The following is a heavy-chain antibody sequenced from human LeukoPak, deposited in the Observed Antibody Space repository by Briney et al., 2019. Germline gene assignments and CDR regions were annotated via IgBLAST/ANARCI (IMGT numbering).Heavy chain of an antibody. V-gene: IGHV4-31*03. CDR2: IYYSGST. CDR1: GGSISSGGYY. D-gene: IGHD5-12*01. J-gene: IGHJ4*02. CDR3: ARYSGYGCFDY. Sequence: SETLSLTCTVSGGSISSGGYYWSWLRQHPGKGLEWIGYIYYSGSTYYNPSLKSRVTISVDTSKNQFSLKLSSVTAADTAVYYCARYSGYGCFDYWGQGTLVTVSS.